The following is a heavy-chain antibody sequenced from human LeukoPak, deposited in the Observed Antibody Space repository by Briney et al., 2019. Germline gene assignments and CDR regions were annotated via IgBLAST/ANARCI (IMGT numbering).Heavy chain of an antibody. V-gene: IGHV4-38-2*02. J-gene: IGHJ3*02. D-gene: IGHD3-22*01. CDR3: ARGDTYYDSSGYFHDAFDI. CDR2: IYHSGST. CDR1: GYSISSGYY. Sequence: SETLSLTCTVSGYSISSGYYWGWIRQPPGKGLEWIGSIYHSGSTYYNPSLKSRVTISVDTSKNQFSLKLSSVTAADTAVYYCARGDTYYDSSGYFHDAFDIWGQGTMVTVSS.